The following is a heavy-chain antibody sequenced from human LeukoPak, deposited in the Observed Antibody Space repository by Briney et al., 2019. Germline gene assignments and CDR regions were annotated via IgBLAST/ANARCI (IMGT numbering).Heavy chain of an antibody. CDR3: TGNYYGSGSYADFDY. J-gene: IGHJ4*02. D-gene: IGHD3-10*01. CDR2: IRSTANGYAT. V-gene: IGHV3-73*01. Sequence: GGSLRLSCAASGFTFSSYEMNWVRQASGKGLEWVGRIRSTANGYATAYAASVKGRFTISRDDSKNTAYLQMDSLKTEDTAVYYCTGNYYGSGSYADFDYWAQGTLVTVSS. CDR1: GFTFSSYE.